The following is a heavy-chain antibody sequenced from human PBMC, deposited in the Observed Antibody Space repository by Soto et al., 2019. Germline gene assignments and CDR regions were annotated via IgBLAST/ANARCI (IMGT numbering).Heavy chain of an antibody. D-gene: IGHD4-17*01. CDR2: IKEDGSEE. CDR3: ATVPSSVTTIY. J-gene: IGHJ4*02. V-gene: IGHV3-7*01. CDR1: GFTFGIDW. Sequence: GGCLRLSCAASGFTFGIDWMSWVRQAPGKGLPWVANIKEDGSEENDVDSVKGRFTISRDNAKNSLYLQMNSLRVEDTAVYYCATVPSSVTTIYRGQGTLVTVSS.